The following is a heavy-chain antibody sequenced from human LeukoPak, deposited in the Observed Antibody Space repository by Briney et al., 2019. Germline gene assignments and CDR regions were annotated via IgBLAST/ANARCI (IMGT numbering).Heavy chain of an antibody. Sequence: SETLSLTCAVYGGSFSGYYWSWIRQPPGKGLEWIGEINHSGSTNYNPSLKSRVTISVDTSKDQFSLKLSSVTAADMAVYYCARLHLVATREGDIDYWGQGTLVTVSS. CDR2: INHSGST. CDR3: ARLHLVATREGDIDY. CDR1: GGSFSGYY. J-gene: IGHJ4*02. D-gene: IGHD5-12*01. V-gene: IGHV4-34*01.